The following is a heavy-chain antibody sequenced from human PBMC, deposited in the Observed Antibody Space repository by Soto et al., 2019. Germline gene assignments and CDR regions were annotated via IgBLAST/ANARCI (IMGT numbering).Heavy chain of an antibody. CDR3: ASDPRRQYIWGSYKAFDI. J-gene: IGHJ3*02. V-gene: IGHV1-69*01. CDR1: GGTFSSYA. Sequence: QVQLVQSGAEVKKPGSSVKVSCKASGGTFSSYAISWVRQAPGQGLEWMGGIIPIFGTANYAQKFQGRVTIIADDSTSPAYRELSRLRSEDTAVYYCASDPRRQYIWGSYKAFDIWGQGTMVAVSS. D-gene: IGHD3-16*01. CDR2: IIPIFGTA.